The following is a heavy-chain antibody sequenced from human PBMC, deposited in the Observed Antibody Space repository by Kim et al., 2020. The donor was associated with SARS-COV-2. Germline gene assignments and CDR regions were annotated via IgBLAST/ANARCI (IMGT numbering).Heavy chain of an antibody. Sequence: SETLSLTCTVSGGSISSSSYYWGWIRQPPGKGLEWIGSIYYSGSTYYNPSLKSRVTISVDTSKNQFSLKLSSVTAADTAVYYCARHERRVIMGWFDPWGQGTLVTVSS. CDR3: ARHERRVIMGWFDP. J-gene: IGHJ5*02. CDR1: GGSISSSSYY. D-gene: IGHD3-10*01. CDR2: IYYSGST. V-gene: IGHV4-39*01.